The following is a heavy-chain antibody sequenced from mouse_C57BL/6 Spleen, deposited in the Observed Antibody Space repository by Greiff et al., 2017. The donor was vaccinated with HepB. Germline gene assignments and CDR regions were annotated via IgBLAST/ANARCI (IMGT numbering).Heavy chain of an antibody. CDR1: GYTFTSYW. J-gene: IGHJ3*01. D-gene: IGHD2-1*01. Sequence: QVQLQQPGAELVKPGASVKMSCKASGYTFTSYWITWVKRRPGQGLEWIGDIYPGSGSTNYNEKFKSKATLTVDTSSSTAYMQLSSLTSEDSAVYYCARGVGNFPWFAYWGQGTLVTVSA. CDR2: IYPGSGST. CDR3: ARGVGNFPWFAY. V-gene: IGHV1-55*01.